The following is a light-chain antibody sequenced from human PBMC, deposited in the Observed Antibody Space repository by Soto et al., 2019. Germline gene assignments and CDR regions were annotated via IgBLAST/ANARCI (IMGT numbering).Light chain of an antibody. CDR3: HQYHST. CDR1: QSISNW. V-gene: IGKV1-5*03. Sequence: DTQLTQSPSTLSAFVGDRVTITCRASQSISNWLAWYQQKPGKAPKLLIYKASSLESGVPSRFSGSGSGTDFTLTISSLQPDDFATYYRHQYHSTFGQGTKVEIK. J-gene: IGKJ1*01. CDR2: KAS.